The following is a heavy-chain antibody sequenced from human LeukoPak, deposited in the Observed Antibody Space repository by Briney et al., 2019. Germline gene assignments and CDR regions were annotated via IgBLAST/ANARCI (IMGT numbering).Heavy chain of an antibody. D-gene: IGHD3-3*01. Sequence: GGSLRLSCAASGFKFEEYAMHWVRQVPGQGLEWVSGITWNSGSVGYADSVRGRFTISRDNAKNSLYLQMNSLRPEDPALYYCAKDGAIFGVPITRGGMDVWGQGTTVTVSS. V-gene: IGHV3-9*01. CDR2: ITWNSGSV. J-gene: IGHJ6*02. CDR3: AKDGAIFGVPITRGGMDV. CDR1: GFKFEEYA.